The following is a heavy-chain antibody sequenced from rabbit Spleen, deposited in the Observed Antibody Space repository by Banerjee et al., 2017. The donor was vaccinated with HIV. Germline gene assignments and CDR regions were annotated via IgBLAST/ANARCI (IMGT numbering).Heavy chain of an antibody. CDR2: IAGSSSDFT. V-gene: IGHV1S40*01. Sequence: QSLEESGGDLVKPGASLTLTCTASGFSFSSSDYMCWVRQAPGKGLEWISCIAGSSSDFTYSATWAKGRFTCSKTSSTTVTLQMTSLTVADTATYFCARDTGSSFSSYGMDLWGPGPLVTVS. CDR1: GFSFSSSDY. J-gene: IGHJ6*01. D-gene: IGHD8-1*01. CDR3: ARDTGSSFSSYGMDL.